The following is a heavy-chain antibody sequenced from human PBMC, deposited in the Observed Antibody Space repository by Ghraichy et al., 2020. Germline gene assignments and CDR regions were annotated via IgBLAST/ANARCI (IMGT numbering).Heavy chain of an antibody. D-gene: IGHD3-16*02. CDR1: GFTFSNAW. CDR2: IKSKTDGGTT. J-gene: IGHJ4*02. Sequence: GGSLRLSCAASGFTFSNAWMSWVRQAPGKGLEWVGRIKSKTDGGTTDYAAPVKGRFTISRDDSKNTLYLQMNSLKTEDTAVYYCTTDQDQSSWGSYLDYFDYWGQGTLVTVSS. CDR3: TTDQDQSSWGSYLDYFDY. V-gene: IGHV3-15*01.